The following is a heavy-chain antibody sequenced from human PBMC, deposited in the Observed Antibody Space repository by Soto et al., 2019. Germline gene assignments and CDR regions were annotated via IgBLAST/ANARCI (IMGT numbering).Heavy chain of an antibody. D-gene: IGHD6-19*01. J-gene: IGHJ3*02. V-gene: IGHV1-18*01. CDR2: ISAYNGNT. Sequence: EVSVKVSCKASGYTFTSYGISWVRQAPGQGLEWMGWISAYNGNTNYAQKLQGRVTMTTDTSTSTAYMELRSLRSDDTAVYYCARAIAVEPAGDAFDIWGQGTMVTVSS. CDR3: ARAIAVEPAGDAFDI. CDR1: GYTFTSYG.